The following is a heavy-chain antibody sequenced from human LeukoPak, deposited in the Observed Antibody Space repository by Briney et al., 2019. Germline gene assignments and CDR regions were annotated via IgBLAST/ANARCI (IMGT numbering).Heavy chain of an antibody. Sequence: PGGSLRLSCAASGFTVSSNYMSWVRQAPGKGLEWISVIYSGGSTYYADSVKSRFTISRDNSKNQLYLQMNSLRAEDTAVYYCARASIGVAGPVGYWGQGSLVSVSS. J-gene: IGHJ4*02. CDR3: ARASIGVAGPVGY. CDR2: IYSGGST. CDR1: GFTVSSNY. V-gene: IGHV3-53*01. D-gene: IGHD6-19*01.